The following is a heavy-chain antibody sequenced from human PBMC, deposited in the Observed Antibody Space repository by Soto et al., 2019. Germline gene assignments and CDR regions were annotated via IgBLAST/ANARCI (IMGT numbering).Heavy chain of an antibody. CDR1: GDSISSTNW. CDR2: IYHSGST. J-gene: IGHJ4*02. D-gene: IGHD3-10*01. Sequence: QVQLQESGPGLVKPSGTLSLTCAVSGDSISSTNWWSWVRQPPGKGLEWIGEIYHSGSTNYNPSLKSRVTISLDKSKNHFSLKLSSVTAADTAVYYCARVDYGYGSGSSYWGQGTLVTVSS. CDR3: ARVDYGYGSGSSY. V-gene: IGHV4-4*02.